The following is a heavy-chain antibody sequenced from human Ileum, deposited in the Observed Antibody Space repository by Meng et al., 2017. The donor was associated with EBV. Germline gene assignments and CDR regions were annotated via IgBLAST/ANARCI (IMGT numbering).Heavy chain of an antibody. Sequence: VRLEESGPGLGKPSQTLSLTCTVSGGSISSSNYYWSWIRQPPGKGLEWSGHIYNSGSTYYNPSLKSRITISVDTSKNQFSLKLSSVTAADTAVYYCARGQKGYFDLWGRGTLVTVSS. CDR2: IYNSGST. CDR3: ARGQKGYFDL. CDR1: GGSISSSNYY. V-gene: IGHV4-30-4*01. J-gene: IGHJ2*01.